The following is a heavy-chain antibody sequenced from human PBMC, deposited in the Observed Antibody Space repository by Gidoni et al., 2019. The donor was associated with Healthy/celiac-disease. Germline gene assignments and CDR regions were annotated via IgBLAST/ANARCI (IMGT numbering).Heavy chain of an antibody. Sequence: EVQLVESGGGLVQPGVSLRLSCTASGFTFISYWMSWVRQAPGKGLEWVANIKQDGSEKYYVDSVKGRFTISRDNAKNSLYLQMNSLRDEDTAVYYCARVLGYSSSWSFDYWGQGTLVTVSS. CDR1: GFTFISYW. CDR3: ARVLGYSSSWSFDY. CDR2: IKQDGSEK. D-gene: IGHD6-13*01. V-gene: IGHV3-7*01. J-gene: IGHJ4*02.